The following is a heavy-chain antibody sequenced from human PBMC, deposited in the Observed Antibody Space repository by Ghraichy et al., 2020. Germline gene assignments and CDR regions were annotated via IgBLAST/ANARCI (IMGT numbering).Heavy chain of an antibody. Sequence: LSPTCAASGFTFSDYYMTWIRQAPGKGLEWVSYVSDTGSYTNSADSVKGRFTISRDNAKNSLYLQMNSLRDEDTAVYFCAREIAPTGLRKRAFDFWGQGTLVTVSS. CDR1: GFTFSDYY. D-gene: IGHD6-13*01. CDR3: AREIAPTGLRKRAFDF. J-gene: IGHJ4*02. CDR2: VSDTGSYT. V-gene: IGHV3-11*06.